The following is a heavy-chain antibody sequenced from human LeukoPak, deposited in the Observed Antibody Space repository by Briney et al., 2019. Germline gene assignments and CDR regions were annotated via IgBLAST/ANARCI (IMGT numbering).Heavy chain of an antibody. CDR2: IYPADSDT. CDR3: ARRWADSSGSLNWFDF. J-gene: IGHJ5*01. D-gene: IGHD3-22*01. Sequence: PGESLKISCKGSGYSFTSYWIGWARQMPGKGLEWMGIIYPADSDTRYSPSFQGQVTISADKSISTAYLQWSSLKASDTAMYYCARRWADSSGSLNWFDFWGQGTLVTVSP. CDR1: GYSFTSYW. V-gene: IGHV5-51*01.